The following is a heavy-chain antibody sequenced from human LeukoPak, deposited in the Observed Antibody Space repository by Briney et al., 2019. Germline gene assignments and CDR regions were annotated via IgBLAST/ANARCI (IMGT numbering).Heavy chain of an antibody. D-gene: IGHD2-21*02. CDR2: IYYSGST. J-gene: IGHJ3*02. Sequence: PSETLSLTCAVSGGSISSSSYYWGWNRQSPGKGLEWIGNIYYSGSTYYNPSLKSRVTISVDTSKNQLSLKLSSVTAADTAVYYCARAVVTAIISGAFDIWGQGTMVTVSS. V-gene: IGHV4-39*07. CDR1: GGSISSSSYY. CDR3: ARAVVTAIISGAFDI.